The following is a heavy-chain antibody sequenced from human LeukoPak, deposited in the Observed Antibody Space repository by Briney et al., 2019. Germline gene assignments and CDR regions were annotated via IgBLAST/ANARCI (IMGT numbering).Heavy chain of an antibody. CDR2: IYSGGST. V-gene: IGHV3-66*01. Sequence: GGSLRLSCAASGFTVSSNYMSWVRQAPGKGLEWVSVIYSGGSTYYADSVKGRFTISRDNSKNTLHLQMNNLRAEDTAVYYCVRGRIAPDYWGQGTLGTVSS. D-gene: IGHD6-13*01. CDR3: VRGRIAPDY. CDR1: GFTVSSNY. J-gene: IGHJ4*02.